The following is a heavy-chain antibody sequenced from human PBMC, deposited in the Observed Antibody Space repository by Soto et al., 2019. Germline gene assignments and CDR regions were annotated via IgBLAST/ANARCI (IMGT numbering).Heavy chain of an antibody. V-gene: IGHV3-30*18. CDR1: GFTFSTYG. Sequence: QVQLVESGGGVVQPGRSLRLSCAASGFTFSTYGMHWVRQAPGKGLEWVAVISHDGSNKYYVDSVKGRFTISRDNSKNTLYLQMSSLKPEDTTVYYCANGYRRRWYSFDYWGQGTLVTVSS. CDR2: ISHDGSNK. J-gene: IGHJ4*02. D-gene: IGHD6-19*01. CDR3: ANGYRRRWYSFDY.